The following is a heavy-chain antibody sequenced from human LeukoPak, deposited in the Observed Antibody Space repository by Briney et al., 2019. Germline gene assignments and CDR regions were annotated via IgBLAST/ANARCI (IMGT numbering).Heavy chain of an antibody. Sequence: GGSLRLSCAASGFTFSSYSMNWVRQAPGKGLEWVSSISSSSSYIYYADSVKGRFTISRDNAKNSLYLQMNSLRAEDTAVYYCARENRGGSSYDYWGQGTLVTVSS. CDR3: ARENRGGSSYDY. J-gene: IGHJ4*02. D-gene: IGHD1-26*01. V-gene: IGHV3-21*01. CDR2: ISSSSSYI. CDR1: GFTFSSYS.